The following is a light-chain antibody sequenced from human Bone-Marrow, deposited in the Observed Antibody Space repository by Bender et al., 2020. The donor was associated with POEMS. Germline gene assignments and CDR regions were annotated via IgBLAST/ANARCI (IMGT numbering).Light chain of an antibody. Sequence: QSALTQPASVSGSLGQSITISCAGTSSDTAIYNYVSWYQQHPGKAPKLMIYEGTKRPSGVSNRFSGSKSGNTASLTISGLQAEDEADYYCCSYAGGSILWVFGGGTKLTVL. J-gene: IGLJ3*02. CDR3: CSYAGGSILWV. CDR2: EGT. CDR1: SSDTAIYNY. V-gene: IGLV2-23*01.